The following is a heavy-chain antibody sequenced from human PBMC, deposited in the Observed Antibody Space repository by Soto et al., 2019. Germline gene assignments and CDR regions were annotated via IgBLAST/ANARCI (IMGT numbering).Heavy chain of an antibody. CDR3: ARLEWLSLAAWFDP. J-gene: IGHJ5*02. V-gene: IGHV5-51*01. Sequence: GESLKISCKGSGYSFTNYWIGWVRQMPGKGLEWMGMIYPDDSDTKYSPSFQGQVTFSADKSINTAYLQWSSLRASDTAIYYCARLEWLSLAAWFDPWGQGTLVTVSS. CDR1: GYSFTNYW. CDR2: IYPDDSDT. D-gene: IGHD3-3*01.